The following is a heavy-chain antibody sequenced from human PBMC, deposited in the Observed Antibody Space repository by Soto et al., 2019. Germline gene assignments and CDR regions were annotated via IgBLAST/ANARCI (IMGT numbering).Heavy chain of an antibody. Sequence: QVQLVQSGAEVKKPGASVKVSCKASGYTFTNYGITWVRQAPGQGLEWMGWINPYNGNTNNAQKLQGRVTMTTDTSTSTAYMELRSLRSDDTAVYFCARGKKGATTVISYYYYYYMDVWGKGTTVTVSS. J-gene: IGHJ6*03. CDR2: INPYNGNT. D-gene: IGHD4-4*01. CDR3: ARGKKGATTVISYYYYYYMDV. V-gene: IGHV1-18*01. CDR1: GYTFTNYG.